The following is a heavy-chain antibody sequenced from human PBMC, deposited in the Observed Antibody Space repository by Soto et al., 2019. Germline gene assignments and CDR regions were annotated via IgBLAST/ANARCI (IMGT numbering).Heavy chain of an antibody. CDR1: GYTFTGYY. J-gene: IGHJ4*02. V-gene: IGHV1-2*02. Sequence: GASVKVSCKASGYTFTGYYMHWVRQAPGQGLEWMGWINPNSGGTNYAQKFQGRVTMTRDTSISTAYMGLSRLRSDDTTVYYCARERLKGNDYWGQGTLVTVSS. CDR3: ARERLKGNDY. D-gene: IGHD3-10*01. CDR2: INPNSGGT.